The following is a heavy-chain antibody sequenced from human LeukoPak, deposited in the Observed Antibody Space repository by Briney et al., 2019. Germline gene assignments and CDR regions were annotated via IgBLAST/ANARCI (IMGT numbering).Heavy chain of an antibody. Sequence: TSETLSLTCTVSGGSISSYYWSWIRQPPGKGLEWIGYIYYSGSTSYNPSLKSRVTISVDTSKNQFSLKLSSVTAADTAVYYCARDVKYYYGSGSRIGSYNAFDIWGQGTMVTVSS. V-gene: IGHV4-59*01. CDR3: ARDVKYYYGSGSRIGSYNAFDI. D-gene: IGHD3-10*01. CDR2: IYYSGST. J-gene: IGHJ3*02. CDR1: GGSISSYY.